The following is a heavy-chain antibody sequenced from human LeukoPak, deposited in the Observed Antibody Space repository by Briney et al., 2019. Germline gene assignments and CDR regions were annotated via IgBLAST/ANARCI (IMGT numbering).Heavy chain of an antibody. J-gene: IGHJ4*02. V-gene: IGHV3-49*04. D-gene: IGHD3-22*01. CDR3: AGRYYDSSGYTYPGDY. Sequence: PGGSLRLSCTASGFTFGDYAMSWVRQAPGKGLEWVGFIRSKTYGGTTEYATSVKGRFSISRDGSNSVAYLQMSSLKTEDTAVYYCAGRYYDSSGYTYPGDYWGQGTLVTVCS. CDR2: IRSKTYGGTT. CDR1: GFTFGDYA.